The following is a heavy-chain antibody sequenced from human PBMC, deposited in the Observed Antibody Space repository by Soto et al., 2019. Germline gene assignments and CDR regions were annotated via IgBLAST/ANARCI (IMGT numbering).Heavy chain of an antibody. CDR1: GFTYSGYA. V-gene: IGHV3-23*01. CDR2: ISASGGNT. Sequence: EVQLLESGGGLVQPGGSLRLSCAASGFTYSGYAMSWVRQAPGRGLEWVSSISASGGNTYYADSVKGRFTISRDNSKNTLYLHMNSVSVEDTAIYYCAKDRSSAGTTVRFDPWGQGTLVTVSS. CDR3: AKDRSSAGTTVRFDP. D-gene: IGHD1-1*01. J-gene: IGHJ5*02.